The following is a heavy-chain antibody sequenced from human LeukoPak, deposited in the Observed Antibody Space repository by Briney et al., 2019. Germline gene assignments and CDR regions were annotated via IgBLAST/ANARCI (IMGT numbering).Heavy chain of an antibody. V-gene: IGHV3-23*01. Sequence: GGSLRLSCAASGFTFSNYAMSWVRQAPGKGLEWVSAISGPGGSTYYADSVKGRFTISRDNSKNTLYLQMNSLRAEDTAVYYCAKDLDFWSGYWDYWGQGTLVTVSS. CDR1: GFTFSNYA. CDR3: AKDLDFWSGYWDY. CDR2: ISGPGGST. J-gene: IGHJ4*02. D-gene: IGHD3-3*01.